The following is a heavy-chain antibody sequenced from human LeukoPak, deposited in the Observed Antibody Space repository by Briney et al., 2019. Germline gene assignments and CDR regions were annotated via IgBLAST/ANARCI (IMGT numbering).Heavy chain of an antibody. CDR1: GGSLNNYY. CDR3: ARHFLRGGFDS. V-gene: IGHV4-59*08. CDR2: IYETGNT. Sequence: SETLSLTCTVSGGSLNNYYWSWIRQPPGKGLEWIAYIYETGNTGYNPSLKTRVTISLDTSKNQFSLKLNSVTAADTAVYYCARHFLRGGFDSWGQGTLVAVSS. J-gene: IGHJ4*02. D-gene: IGHD5-12*01.